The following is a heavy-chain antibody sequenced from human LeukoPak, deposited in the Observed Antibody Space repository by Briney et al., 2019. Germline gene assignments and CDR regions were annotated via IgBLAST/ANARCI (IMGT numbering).Heavy chain of an antibody. J-gene: IGHJ6*04. Sequence: SETLSLTCTVSGGSISSYYWSWIRQPAGKGLEWIGRIYTSGSTNYNPSLKSRVTMSVDTSKNQFSLKLSSVTAADTAVYYCARDARCCSSTSCPLDVWGKGTTVTVSS. CDR1: GGSISSYY. D-gene: IGHD2-2*01. CDR3: ARDARCCSSTSCPLDV. V-gene: IGHV4-4*07. CDR2: IYTSGST.